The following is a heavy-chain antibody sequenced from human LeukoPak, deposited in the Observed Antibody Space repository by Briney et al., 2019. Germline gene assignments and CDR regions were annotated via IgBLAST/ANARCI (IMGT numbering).Heavy chain of an antibody. D-gene: IGHD3-3*01. J-gene: IGHJ4*02. CDR3: ARHGYDFWSDRTLFLDN. Sequence: PSETLSLTCTVFGGSISSSSYYWGWIRQSPGKGLEWIGSIYYSGSTYYNPSLKSRVTISVDTSKNHFSLRLSSVTAADTAVYYCARHGYDFWSDRTLFLDNWGQGTLVTVSS. CDR1: GGSISSSSYY. V-gene: IGHV4-39*01. CDR2: IYYSGST.